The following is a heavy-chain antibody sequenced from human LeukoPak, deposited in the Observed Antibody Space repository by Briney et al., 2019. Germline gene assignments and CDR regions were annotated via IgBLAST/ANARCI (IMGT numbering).Heavy chain of an antibody. V-gene: IGHV3-33*01. J-gene: IGHJ4*02. CDR2: IWYDGSNK. CDR3: ARDSSEYCYDSSGYYYGTLDY. CDR1: GFTFSSYG. Sequence: PGGSLRLSCAASGFTFSSYGMHWVRQAPGKGLEWVAVIWYDGSNKYYADSVKGRFTISRDNSKNTLYLQMNSLRAEDTAVYYCARDSSEYCYDSSGYYYGTLDYWGQGTLVTVSS. D-gene: IGHD3-22*01.